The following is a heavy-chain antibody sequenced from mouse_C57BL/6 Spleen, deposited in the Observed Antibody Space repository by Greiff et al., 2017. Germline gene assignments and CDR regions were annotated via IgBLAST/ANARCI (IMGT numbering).Heavy chain of an antibody. CDR3: ARSPYDYDEGYVDV. D-gene: IGHD2-4*01. CDR2: IRNKANGYTT. CDR1: GFTFTDYY. J-gene: IGHJ1*03. V-gene: IGHV7-3*01. Sequence: EVKLVESGGGLVQPGGSLSLSCAASGFTFTDYYMSWVRQPPGKALEWLGFIRNKANGYTTEYSASVKGRFTISRDNSQSILDLQMNALRAEDSATYYCARSPYDYDEGYVDVWGTGTTVTVSS.